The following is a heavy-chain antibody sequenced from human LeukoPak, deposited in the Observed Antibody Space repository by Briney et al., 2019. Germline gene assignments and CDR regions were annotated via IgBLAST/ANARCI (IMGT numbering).Heavy chain of an antibody. CDR1: GYAFTNYY. CDR2: IYPGGSDI. D-gene: IGHD3-22*01. J-gene: IGHJ4*02. Sequence: GESLKISCQGIGYAFTNYYIGWVRQMPGKGLEWMGIIYPGGSDIKYSPSFQGQVTISADTSISTAYLQWSNLKASGTAMYYCARQVRFSDSSAYYGYWGQGTLVTVSS. V-gene: IGHV5-51*01. CDR3: ARQVRFSDSSAYYGY.